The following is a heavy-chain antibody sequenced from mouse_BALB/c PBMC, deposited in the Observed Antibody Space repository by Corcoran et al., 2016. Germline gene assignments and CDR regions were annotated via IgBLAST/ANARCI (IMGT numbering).Heavy chain of an antibody. J-gene: IGHJ2*01. CDR1: GYSIPSGYY. V-gene: IGHV3-6*02. CDR3: ATLLRPFDY. Sequence: DVQLQESGPGLVKPSQSLSLTCSVTGYSIPSGYYWNWIRHVPGNKLEWMGYISYDGSSNYNPYLKNRISITSYTSKNQFFLKLNSVTTEDTATYYCATLLRPFDYWGQGTTLTVSS. CDR2: ISYDGSS. D-gene: IGHD1-2*01.